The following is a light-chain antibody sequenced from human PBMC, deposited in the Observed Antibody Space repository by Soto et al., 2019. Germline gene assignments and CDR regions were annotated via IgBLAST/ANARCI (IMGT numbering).Light chain of an antibody. V-gene: IGKV1-5*01. CDR1: QSISSW. J-gene: IGKJ1*01. CDR3: QQYNSYSRT. Sequence: DIQMNQSPSTLSASVGDRVTITCRASQSISSWLAWYQQKPGKAPKLLIYDASSLESGVPSSFSGSGSGTEFPLTISSLQPDDFATYYCQQYNSYSRTFGQGTKVEIK. CDR2: DAS.